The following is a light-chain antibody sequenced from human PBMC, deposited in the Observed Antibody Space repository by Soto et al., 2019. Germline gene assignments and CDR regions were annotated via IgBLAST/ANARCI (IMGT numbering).Light chain of an antibody. CDR2: TND. J-gene: IGLJ2*01. Sequence: QLVLTQPPSASATPGQRVTISCSGRDSNVGINFVYWYQQLPGTAPKLLIYTNDQRPSGVPDRFSGSKSGTSASLAIRGLRSEDEADYYCAAWDDSLSGVGFGGGTKLTVL. CDR1: DSNVGINF. CDR3: AAWDDSLSGVG. V-gene: IGLV1-47*02.